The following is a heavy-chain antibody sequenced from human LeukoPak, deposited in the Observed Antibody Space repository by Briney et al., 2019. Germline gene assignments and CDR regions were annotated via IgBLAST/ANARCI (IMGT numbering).Heavy chain of an antibody. V-gene: IGHV3-30*04. CDR1: GVTPTSYA. CDR2: IAYDGSNK. J-gene: IGHJ5*02. Sequence: SLCPSRAASGVTPTSYAVHWGRRAPSNGREGVAGIAYDGSNKYHTNSVTGRVTISRHNSKHTPYPQMNSLRSEHPAVPYCSRQLAGVKESTNWFDPWGQGTLVNVSP. CDR3: SRQLAGVKESTNWFDP. D-gene: IGHD3-3*02.